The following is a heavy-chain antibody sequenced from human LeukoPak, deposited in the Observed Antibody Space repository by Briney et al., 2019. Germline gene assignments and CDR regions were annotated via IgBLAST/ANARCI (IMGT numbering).Heavy chain of an antibody. CDR3: VKDNGQQWLADY. CDR2: ISGNGGTI. Sequence: GGSLRLSCAASGFTFSNYAIHWVRQAPGKGLEWVSLISGNGGTIHYADSVKGRFTISRDNSKNSLYLQMNSLKTEDTALYYCVKDNGQQWLADYWGQGTLVTVSS. J-gene: IGHJ4*02. V-gene: IGHV3-43*02. CDR1: GFTFSNYA. D-gene: IGHD6-19*01.